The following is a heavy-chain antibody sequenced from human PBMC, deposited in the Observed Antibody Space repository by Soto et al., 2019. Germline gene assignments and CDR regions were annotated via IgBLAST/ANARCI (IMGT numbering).Heavy chain of an antibody. D-gene: IGHD6-6*01. V-gene: IGHV4-59*08. CDR3: ARYRIAARGWFDP. J-gene: IGHJ5*02. CDR2: IYYSGST. Sequence: SETLSLTCTVSGGSISSYYWSWIRQPPGKGLEWIGYIYYSGSTDYNASLKSRVTVSVDTSKNQFSLKLSSVTAADTAVYYCARYRIAARGWFDPSGQGTLVTVSS. CDR1: GGSISSYY.